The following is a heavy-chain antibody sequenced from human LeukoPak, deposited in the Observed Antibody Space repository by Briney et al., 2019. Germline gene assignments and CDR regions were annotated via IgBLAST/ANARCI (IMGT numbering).Heavy chain of an antibody. V-gene: IGHV3-21*01. CDR1: EFSFSSYS. D-gene: IGHD4-11*01. Sequence: SGGSLRLSCAASEFSFSSYSMNWVRQAPGEGLEWVSCITSSGSYIYYADSVKGRFTISRDNAKNSLYLQMNNLRAEDTAVYYCASGLQQLATFDAFDVWGQGTLVTVSS. J-gene: IGHJ3*01. CDR2: ITSSGSYI. CDR3: ASGLQQLATFDAFDV.